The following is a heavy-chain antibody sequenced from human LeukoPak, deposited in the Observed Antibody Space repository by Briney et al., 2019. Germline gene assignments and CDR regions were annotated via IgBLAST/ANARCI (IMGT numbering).Heavy chain of an antibody. CDR2: MNPKNGNT. CDR1: RYPFSNYD. J-gene: IGHJ5*02. Sequence: ASVKVSCKPSRYPFSNYDINWVRQAPGQELEGMGWMNPKNGNTGYSQKFQGRVTMTRVTSITTAYLELRSLRSHDTAGYFCTNASVASGTKYFDPWGQGTLVTVSS. CDR3: TNASVASGTKYFDP. V-gene: IGHV1-8*01. D-gene: IGHD2-8*01.